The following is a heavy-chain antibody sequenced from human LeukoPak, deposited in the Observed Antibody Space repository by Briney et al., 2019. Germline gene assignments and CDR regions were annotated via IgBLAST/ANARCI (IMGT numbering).Heavy chain of an antibody. CDR2: INPSGGST. V-gene: IGHV1-46*01. J-gene: IGHJ4*02. CDR1: GYTFTSYY. CDR3: ARSIVGATLHY. Sequence: GASVKVSCKASGYTFTSYYMHWVRQAPGQGLEWMGIINPSGGSTSHAQKFQGRVTMTRDTSTSTVYMELSSLRSEDTAVYYCARSIVGATLHYWGQGTLVTVSS. D-gene: IGHD1-26*01.